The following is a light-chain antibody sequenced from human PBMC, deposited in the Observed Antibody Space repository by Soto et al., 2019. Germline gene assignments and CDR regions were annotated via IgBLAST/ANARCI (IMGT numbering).Light chain of an antibody. Sequence: DIQMTQSPSTLSASVGDRVTITCRASQSISSRLAWYQQKPGKAPKFLVYDASNLESGVPSRFSGSGSGTEFTLTISSLQPDDFATYYCQKCKVATFTFGGGTKVDIK. CDR2: DAS. CDR1: QSISSR. V-gene: IGKV1-5*01. J-gene: IGKJ4*01. CDR3: QKCKVATFT.